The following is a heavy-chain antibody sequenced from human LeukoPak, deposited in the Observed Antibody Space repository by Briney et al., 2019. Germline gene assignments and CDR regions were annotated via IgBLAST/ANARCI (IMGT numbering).Heavy chain of an antibody. CDR2: ISGGGVAI. Sequence: PGGSLRLSCAASGFTFSNHAMRWVRQAQGKGLQWVSAISGGGVAIYYADSVKGRLTISRDNSNNTLYLQMNSLRAEDTAVYYCAKDGFDCYDSSGYYYFNYWGQGTLVTVSS. J-gene: IGHJ4*02. V-gene: IGHV3-23*01. D-gene: IGHD3-22*01. CDR3: AKDGFDCYDSSGYYYFNY. CDR1: GFTFSNHA.